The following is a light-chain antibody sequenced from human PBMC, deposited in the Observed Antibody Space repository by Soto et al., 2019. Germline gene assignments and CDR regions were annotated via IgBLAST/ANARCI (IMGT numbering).Light chain of an antibody. Sequence: EIVLTQSPATLSLSPGERATLSCSASQSVSSYVAWYQQKPGQAPRLLIYDASNRATGIPARFSGSGSGTDFTLTISSLEPEDFAVYYCQQRSNWPPITFGQGTRLEIK. CDR3: QQRSNWPPIT. V-gene: IGKV3-11*01. CDR1: QSVSSY. J-gene: IGKJ5*01. CDR2: DAS.